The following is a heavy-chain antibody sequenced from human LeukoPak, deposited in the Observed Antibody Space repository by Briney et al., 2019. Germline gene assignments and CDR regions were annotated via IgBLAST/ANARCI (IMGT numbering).Heavy chain of an antibody. D-gene: IGHD4-11*01. Sequence: SETLSLTCTVSGDSVTTYYWNWIRQPPGKGLEWLGYVYYSGSATYNPSLKSRVTISVDTSKNQFSLRLSSVTAADTAVYYCARDGSNWSNDYYHGVDVWGQGTTVTVSS. CDR2: VYYSGSA. J-gene: IGHJ6*02. CDR1: GDSVTTYY. V-gene: IGHV4-59*02. CDR3: ARDGSNWSNDYYHGVDV.